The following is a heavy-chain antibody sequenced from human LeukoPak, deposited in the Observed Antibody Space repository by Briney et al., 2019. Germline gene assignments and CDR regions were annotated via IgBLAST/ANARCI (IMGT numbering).Heavy chain of an antibody. J-gene: IGHJ4*02. CDR2: TYYRSKWYN. CDR1: GDSVSSNSAA. D-gene: IGHD6-13*01. V-gene: IGHV6-1*01. Sequence: SQTLSLTCAISGDSVSSNSAAWNWIRQSPSRGLEWLGRTYYRSKWYNDYAVSVKSRITINPDTSKNQFSLQLNSVTPEDTAVYYCARGAGPKQQLTAYYFDYWGQGTLATVSS. CDR3: ARGAGPKQQLTAYYFDY.